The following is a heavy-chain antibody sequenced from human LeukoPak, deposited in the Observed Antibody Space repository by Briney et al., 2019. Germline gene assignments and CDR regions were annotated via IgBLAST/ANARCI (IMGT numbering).Heavy chain of an antibody. CDR2: IYYSGST. CDR1: GGSISSSRYY. CDR3: ARDGASYDSSGYYY. J-gene: IGHJ4*02. V-gene: IGHV4-39*07. Sequence: SETLVLTCTVSGGSISSSRYYRGLVRQPPGEGAGGIGSIYYSGSTYYNPSLKSRVTISVDTSKNQFSLKLSSVTAADTAVYYCARDGASYDSSGYYYWGQGTLVTVSS. D-gene: IGHD3-22*01.